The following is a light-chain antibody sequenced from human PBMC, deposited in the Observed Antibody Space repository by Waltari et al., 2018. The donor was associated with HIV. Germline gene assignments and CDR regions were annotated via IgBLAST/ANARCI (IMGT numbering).Light chain of an antibody. J-gene: IGLJ2*01. Sequence: QSVLTQPPSVSGAPGPRVTISCTGSNSNIGAGYGVHWYQHLPGAAPKLLIHDINNRPSGVPDRFSGSKSGTSASLAITGLQVEDEGDYFCQSYDSSLNVIFGGGTKLTVL. V-gene: IGLV1-40*01. CDR1: NSNIGAGYG. CDR3: QSYDSSLNVI. CDR2: DIN.